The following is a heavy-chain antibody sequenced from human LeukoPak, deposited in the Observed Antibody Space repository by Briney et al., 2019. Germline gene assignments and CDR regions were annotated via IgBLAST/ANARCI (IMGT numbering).Heavy chain of an antibody. V-gene: IGHV4-59*08. CDR3: ARHVLTAGSID. CDR1: GGSISSYY. J-gene: IGHJ4*02. Sequence: SETLSLTCTISGGSISSYYWSWIRQPLGRGLEWIAYMHNSGSTKYNPSLKSRVTISVDTSRNQFSLKLRSVTAADTASYCCARHVLTAGSIDWGQGTLVTVSS. CDR2: MHNSGST. D-gene: IGHD3-9*01.